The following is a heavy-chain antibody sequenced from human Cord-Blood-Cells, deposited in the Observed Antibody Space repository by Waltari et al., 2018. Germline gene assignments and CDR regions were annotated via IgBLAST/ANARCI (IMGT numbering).Heavy chain of an antibody. CDR2: IYHSGGT. CDR1: GYSISSGYY. V-gene: IGHV4-38-2*02. D-gene: IGHD3-10*01. J-gene: IGHJ4*02. CDR3: ARDEGETMVRGGSSFDY. Sequence: QVQLQESGPGLVKPSETLSLTCAVSGYSISSGYYWGWIRQPPGKGLEWIGSIYHSGGTYCTPSLKGRCTISVDTSKNQFSLKLSSVTAADTAVYYCARDEGETMVRGGSSFDYWGQGTLVTVSS.